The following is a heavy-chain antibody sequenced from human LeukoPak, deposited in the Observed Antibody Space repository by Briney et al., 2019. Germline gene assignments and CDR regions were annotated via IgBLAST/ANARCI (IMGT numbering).Heavy chain of an antibody. D-gene: IGHD2-15*01. CDR1: GNRFTTNW. CDR2: IDPSDSYT. V-gene: IGHV5-10-1*01. Sequence: GEPRKVSCKDSGNRFTTNWISGVGQMPGTGREWMGRIDPSDSYTNYSPSFQGHVTISADKSISTAYLQWSSLKASDTAMYYCARRSGYHDYWAREPWSPSPQ. J-gene: IGHJ4*02. CDR3: ARRSGYHDY.